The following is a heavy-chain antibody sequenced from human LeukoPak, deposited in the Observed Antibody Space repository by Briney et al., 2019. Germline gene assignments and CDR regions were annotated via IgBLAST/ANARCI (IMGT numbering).Heavy chain of an antibody. CDR3: AREPQWLDDGNNWFDP. V-gene: IGHV1-69*04. CDR1: GGTFSSYA. Sequence: SVKVSCKASGGTFSSYAISWVRQAPGQGLEWMGRIIPILGIANYAQKFQGRVTITADKSTSTAYMELSSLRSEDTAVYYCAREPQWLDDGNNWFDPWGQGTLVTVSS. D-gene: IGHD6-19*01. CDR2: IIPILGIA. J-gene: IGHJ5*02.